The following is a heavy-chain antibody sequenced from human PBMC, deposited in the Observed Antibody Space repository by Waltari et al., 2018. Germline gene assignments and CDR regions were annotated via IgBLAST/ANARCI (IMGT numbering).Heavy chain of an antibody. V-gene: IGHV3-74*01. Sequence: VESXGXSVHXGGSLRLSCXGSGFTFRSYSRHWVRQVPGQGLEWVARINXDGRSXNYADFVKGRXTISRDNTKTTLYLQMNXLREDDSGLXYXLXDSFQSFLGRAXDGYWGQXTLVSVSS. CDR1: GFTFRSYS. CDR2: INXDGRSX. J-gene: IGHJ4*02. CDR3: LXDSFQSFLGRAXDGY. D-gene: IGHD7-27*01.